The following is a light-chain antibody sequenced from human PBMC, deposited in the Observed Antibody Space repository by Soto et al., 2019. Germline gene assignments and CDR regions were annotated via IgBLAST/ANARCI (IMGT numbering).Light chain of an antibody. V-gene: IGKV3-15*01. CDR3: QQYNNWPSYT. Sequence: EIVMTQSPATLSVSPGERATLSCRASQSVSSNLAWYQQKPGQAPRLLIYGASTRATGIPARFSGSGSGTEFTLTISSLQSEDFAVYYCQQYNNWPSYTSGQGTKREIK. J-gene: IGKJ2*01. CDR1: QSVSSN. CDR2: GAS.